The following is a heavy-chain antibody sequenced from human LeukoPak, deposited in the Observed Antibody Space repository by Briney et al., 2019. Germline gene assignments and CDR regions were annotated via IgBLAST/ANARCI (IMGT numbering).Heavy chain of an antibody. CDR2: IRYDGSNK. CDR1: GFTFSSYG. CDR3: AKEKAVADKDYFDY. D-gene: IGHD6-19*01. V-gene: IGHV3-30*02. J-gene: IGHJ4*02. Sequence: PGGSLRLSCAASGFTFSSYGMHWVRQAPGKGLEWVAFIRYDGSNKYYADSVKGRFTISRDNSKNTLYLQMNSLRAEDTAVYYCAKEKAVADKDYFDYWGQGTLVTVSS.